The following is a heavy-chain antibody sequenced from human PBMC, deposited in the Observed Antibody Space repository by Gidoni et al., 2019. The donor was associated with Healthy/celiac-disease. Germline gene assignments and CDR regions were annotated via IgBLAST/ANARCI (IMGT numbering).Heavy chain of an antibody. CDR3: ARALMDGMDV. CDR1: GGTYSSYA. Sequence: QVQLVQSGAEVKKPGSSVKVSCKASGGTYSSYAISWVRQAPGQGLEWMGRIIPILGIANYAQKFQGRVTITADKSTSTAYMELSSLRSEDTAVYYCARALMDGMDVWGQGTTVTVSS. D-gene: IGHD2-8*01. V-gene: IGHV1-69*04. CDR2: IIPILGIA. J-gene: IGHJ6*02.